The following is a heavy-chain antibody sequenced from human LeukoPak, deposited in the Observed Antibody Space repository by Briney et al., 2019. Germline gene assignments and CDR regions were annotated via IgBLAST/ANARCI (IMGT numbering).Heavy chain of an antibody. Sequence: PGRSLRLSCEASGFTFSHFAMHWVRQAPNKGLEWVAVISYDGKRNYYADSVKGRFTLSRDDSKNTVYLQMNRLRAEDTAVYFCVRGSKIRGVIPEGEFDYWGQGTLVTVSS. J-gene: IGHJ4*02. V-gene: IGHV3-30*03. CDR1: GFTFSHFA. D-gene: IGHD3-10*01. CDR2: ISYDGKRN. CDR3: VRGSKIRGVIPEGEFDY.